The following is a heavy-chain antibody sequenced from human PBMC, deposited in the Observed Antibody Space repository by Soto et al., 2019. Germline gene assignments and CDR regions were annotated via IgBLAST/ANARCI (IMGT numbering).Heavy chain of an antibody. V-gene: IGHV3-23*01. CDR3: AKDSGDYILPDY. J-gene: IGHJ4*02. Sequence: EVQLLESGGGLVQPGGSLRLSCAASGFTFNSYAMSWVRQAPEKGLQWVSVISGSGGTTYYADSVKGRFSVSRDNSKNILYLQMNSLRAEDTAVYYCAKDSGDYILPDYWGQGTRVTVSS. D-gene: IGHD4-17*01. CDR2: ISGSGGTT. CDR1: GFTFNSYA.